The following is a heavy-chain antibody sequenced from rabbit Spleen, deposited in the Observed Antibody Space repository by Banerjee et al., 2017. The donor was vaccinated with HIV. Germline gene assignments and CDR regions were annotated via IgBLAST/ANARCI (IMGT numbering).Heavy chain of an antibody. CDR2: AYAGSSDST. CDR1: GFSFSTSDY. CDR3: ARDTSSSFSSYGMDL. Sequence: QSLEESGGDLVKPGASLTLTCTASGFSFSTSDYMCWVRQAPGKGLEWVACAYAGSSDSTYSATWAKGRFTISKTSSTTVTLQMTSLTAADTATYFCARDTSSSFSSYGMDLWGPGTLVTVS. D-gene: IGHD1-1*01. V-gene: IGHV1S40*01. J-gene: IGHJ6*01.